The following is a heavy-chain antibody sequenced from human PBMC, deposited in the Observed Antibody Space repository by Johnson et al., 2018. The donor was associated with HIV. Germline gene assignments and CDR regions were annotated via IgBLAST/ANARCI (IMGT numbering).Heavy chain of an antibody. Sequence: QVQLVESGGGVVQPGGSLRLSCEVSGFTFSNYGMHWVRQAPGKGLEWVAFIRYDGSNKYYADSVKGRFTIFRDNSKNTLYMQMKSLRVEETALYYCARDGGRIWGQGTMVTVSS. CDR2: IRYDGSNK. V-gene: IGHV3-30*02. J-gene: IGHJ3*02. CDR1: GFTFSNYG. D-gene: IGHD3-16*01. CDR3: ARDGGRI.